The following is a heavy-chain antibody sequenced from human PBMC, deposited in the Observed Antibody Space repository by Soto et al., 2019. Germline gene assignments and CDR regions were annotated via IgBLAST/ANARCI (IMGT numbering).Heavy chain of an antibody. Sequence: PGRSLRLSCAASGFTFSSYAMSWVRQAPGKGLEWVSAISGSGGSTYYADSVKGRLTISRDNSKNTLYLQMNSLRAEDTAVYYCASSVAAPTMMYYYYGMDVWGQGTTVTVSS. D-gene: IGHD2-15*01. CDR3: ASSVAAPTMMYYYYGMDV. CDR1: GFTFSSYA. CDR2: ISGSGGST. J-gene: IGHJ6*02. V-gene: IGHV3-23*01.